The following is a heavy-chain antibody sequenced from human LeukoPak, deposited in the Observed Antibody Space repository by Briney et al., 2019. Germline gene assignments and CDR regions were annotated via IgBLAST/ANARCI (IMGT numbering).Heavy chain of an antibody. D-gene: IGHD2-21*01. CDR1: GGSISSYY. CDR2: IYTSGST. V-gene: IGHV4-4*07. Sequence: SETLSLTSTVSGGSISSYYWSWIRQPAGKGLEWIGRIYTSGSTNYNPSLKSRVTMSVDTSKNQFSLKLSSVTAADTAVYYCARVGERENFYYYYGMDVWGQGTTVTVSS. J-gene: IGHJ6*02. CDR3: ARVGERENFYYYYGMDV.